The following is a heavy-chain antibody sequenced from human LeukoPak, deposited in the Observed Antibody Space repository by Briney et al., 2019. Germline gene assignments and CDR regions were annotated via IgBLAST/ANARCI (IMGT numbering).Heavy chain of an antibody. CDR3: ARRRNWNSPFDY. CDR2: IYYSGST. D-gene: IGHD1-7*01. Sequence: SETLSLPCTVSGGSISSSSYYWGWIRQPPGKGLEWIGSIYYSGSTYYNPSLKSRVTISVDTSKNQFSLKLSSVTAADTAVYYCARRRNWNSPFDYWGQGTLVTVSS. J-gene: IGHJ4*02. V-gene: IGHV4-39*01. CDR1: GGSISSSSYY.